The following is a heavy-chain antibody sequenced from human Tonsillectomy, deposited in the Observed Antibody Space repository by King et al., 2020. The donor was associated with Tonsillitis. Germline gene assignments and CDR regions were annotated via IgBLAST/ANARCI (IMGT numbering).Heavy chain of an antibody. CDR3: ARGGGRGYSYGYGMDV. J-gene: IGHJ6*02. Sequence: QLPESGSGLVKPSQTLSLTCAVSGGSISSGGYSWHWIRQPPGKGLEWIGYIFDSGSTYYKPSLKSRVTISVDRAKNQFSLRLTSVTAADTAVYYCARGGGRGYSYGYGMDVWGQGTTVTVS. D-gene: IGHD5-18*01. V-gene: IGHV4-30-2*01. CDR1: GGSISSGGYS. CDR2: IFDSGST.